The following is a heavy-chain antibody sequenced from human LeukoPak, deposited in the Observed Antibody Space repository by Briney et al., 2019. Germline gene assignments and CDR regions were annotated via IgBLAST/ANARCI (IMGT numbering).Heavy chain of an antibody. V-gene: IGHV4-39*01. CDR2: IYYSGST. Sequence: SETLSLTCTVSGGSISSSSYYWGWIRQPPGKGLEWIGSIYYSGSTYYNPSLKSRVTISVDTSKNQFSLKLSSVTAADTAVYYCARQFVKARPFDPSGQGTLVTVSS. J-gene: IGHJ5*02. CDR1: GGSISSSSYY. D-gene: IGHD3-16*02. CDR3: ARQFVKARPFDP.